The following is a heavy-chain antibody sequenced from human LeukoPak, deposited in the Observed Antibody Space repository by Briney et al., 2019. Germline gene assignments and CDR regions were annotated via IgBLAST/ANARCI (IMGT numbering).Heavy chain of an antibody. V-gene: IGHV4-34*01. D-gene: IGHD3-10*01. CDR2: INHSGST. CDR1: GGSFSGYY. Sequence: SKTLSLTCAVYGGSFSGYYWSWIRQPPGKGLEWIGEINHSGSTNYNPSLKSRVTISVDTSKNQFSLKLSSVTAADTAVYYCARGMVRGVTTSENWFDPWGQGTLVTVSS. CDR3: ARGMVRGVTTSENWFDP. J-gene: IGHJ5*02.